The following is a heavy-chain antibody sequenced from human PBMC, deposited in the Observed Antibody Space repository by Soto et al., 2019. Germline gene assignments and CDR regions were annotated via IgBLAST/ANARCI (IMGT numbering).Heavy chain of an antibody. CDR2: ISAYNGNT. CDR3: ARYVPTVTTGGPDY. Sequence: QVQLVQSGVELEKPGASVKVSCKASGYTFTSYGVSWVRHAPGQGLEWMGWISAYNGNTNYAQKFQGRVTMTTDTSTSTAYMELRSLRSDDTAVYYCARYVPTVTTGGPDYWGQGPLVTVSS. CDR1: GYTFTSYG. J-gene: IGHJ4*02. D-gene: IGHD4-17*01. V-gene: IGHV1-18*01.